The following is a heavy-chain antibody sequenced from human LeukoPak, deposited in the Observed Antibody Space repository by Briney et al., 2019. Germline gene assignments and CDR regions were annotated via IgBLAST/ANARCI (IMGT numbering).Heavy chain of an antibody. CDR1: GFSFSSYA. CDR3: AKGEDGYYYYGMDV. D-gene: IGHD5-24*01. V-gene: IGHV3-30*07. Sequence: GGSLRLSCTDSGFSFSSYAMHWVRQSPGKGLEWVAVTSNHGNDGFYADSVKGRFTISRDNSKKTLYLQMNSLRAEDTAVYYCAKGEDGYYYYGMDVWGQGTTVTVSS. J-gene: IGHJ6*02. CDR2: TSNHGNDG.